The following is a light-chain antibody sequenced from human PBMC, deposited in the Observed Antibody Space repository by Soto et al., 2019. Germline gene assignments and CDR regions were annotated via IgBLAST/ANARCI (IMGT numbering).Light chain of an antibody. J-gene: IGKJ2*01. CDR2: GVS. CDR1: ETVFGRS. CDR3: HYYGDSPPST. V-gene: IGKV3-20*01. Sequence: EVVLTQSPDTLSLSPGERATLSCRASETVFGRSLAWYRQRPGQSPRPLIYGVSSRATGIADRFGGSGSGTDFTLTISRLEPEDSAVYYCHYYGDSPPSTFGQGTKVEIK.